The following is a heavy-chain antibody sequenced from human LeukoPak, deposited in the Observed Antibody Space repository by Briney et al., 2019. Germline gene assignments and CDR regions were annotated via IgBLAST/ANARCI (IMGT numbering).Heavy chain of an antibody. CDR2: IYYSGST. CDR3: ARRLYYYGSGSFDY. CDR1: GGSFSGYY. D-gene: IGHD3-10*01. Sequence: PSETLSLTCAVYGGSFSGYYWSWIRQPPGKGLEWIGSIYYSGSTYYNPSLKSRVTISVDTSKNQFSLKLSSVTAADTAVYYCARRLYYYGSGSFDYWGQGTLVTVSS. V-gene: IGHV4-34*01. J-gene: IGHJ4*02.